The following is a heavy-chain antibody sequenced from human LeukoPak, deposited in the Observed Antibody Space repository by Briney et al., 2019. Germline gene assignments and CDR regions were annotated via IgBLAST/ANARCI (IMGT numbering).Heavy chain of an antibody. D-gene: IGHD6-19*01. J-gene: IGHJ4*02. CDR3: ATYSSGWGAFDY. Sequence: GESLRISCKGSGYSFTNYWIGWVRQMPGKGLEWMGIYSPSFQGQATISADKSISTAYLQWSSLKASDTAMYYCATYSSGWGAFDYWGQGTLVTVSS. CDR1: GYSFTNYW. V-gene: IGHV5-51*01.